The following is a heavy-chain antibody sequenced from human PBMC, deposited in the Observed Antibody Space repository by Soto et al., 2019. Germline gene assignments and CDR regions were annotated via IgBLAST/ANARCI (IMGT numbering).Heavy chain of an antibody. CDR2: VYSTGGV. CDR3: ARDLSGTGLDV. Sequence: QLQLHESGPGLGKPSETLSLTCNVSGAFVGSFYWSWIRQSAGKGLEWIGRVYSTGGVAYNPALEGRVTISLDRSNNHFSLEIKSVTAADTAVYFCARDLSGTGLDVWGRGTPVSVSS. V-gene: IGHV4-4*07. D-gene: IGHD1-26*01. J-gene: IGHJ6*02. CDR1: GAFVGSFY.